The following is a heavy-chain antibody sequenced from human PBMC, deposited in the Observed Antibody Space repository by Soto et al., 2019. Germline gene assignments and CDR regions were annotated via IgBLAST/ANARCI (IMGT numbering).Heavy chain of an antibody. J-gene: IGHJ3*02. Sequence: SETLSLTCTVSGGSISSYYWSWIRQPPGKGLEWIGYIYYSGSTNYNPSLKSRVTIPVDTSKNQFSLKLSSVTAADTAVYYCARLAWGCSSTSCYAFDIWGQGTMVTVSS. CDR3: ARLAWGCSSTSCYAFDI. D-gene: IGHD2-2*01. CDR1: GGSISSYY. V-gene: IGHV4-59*08. CDR2: IYYSGST.